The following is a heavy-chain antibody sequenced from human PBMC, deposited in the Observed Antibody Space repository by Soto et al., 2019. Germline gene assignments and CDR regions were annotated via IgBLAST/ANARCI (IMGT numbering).Heavy chain of an antibody. CDR1: GGTFGSQG. J-gene: IGHJ4*02. V-gene: IGHV1-69*13. D-gene: IGHD5-18*01. CDR3: ARGAMANFDY. Sequence: SVKVSCKASGGTFGSQGIAWVRQAPGQGLEWMGGFIAMLGTPTYAKKVQGRATISADESLTSSYLELRSLRSEDTGVYFCARGAMANFDYWGQGTVVTSPQ. CDR2: FIAMLGTP.